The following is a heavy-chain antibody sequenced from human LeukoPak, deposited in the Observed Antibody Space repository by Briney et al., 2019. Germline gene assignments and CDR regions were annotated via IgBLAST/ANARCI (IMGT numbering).Heavy chain of an antibody. CDR1: GYTFTGYY. Sequence: ASVKVSCKASGYTFTGYYMHWVRQAPGQGLEWMGWINPNSGGTSYAQKFQGRVTMTRDTSISTAYMELSRLRSDDTAVYYCARVGQQLVPSDAFDIWGRGTTVTVSS. D-gene: IGHD6-13*01. CDR3: ARVGQQLVPSDAFDI. V-gene: IGHV1-2*02. J-gene: IGHJ3*02. CDR2: INPNSGGT.